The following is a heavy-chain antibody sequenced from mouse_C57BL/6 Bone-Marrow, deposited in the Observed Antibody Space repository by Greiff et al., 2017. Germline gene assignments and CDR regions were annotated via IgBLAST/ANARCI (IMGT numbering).Heavy chain of an antibody. CDR2: ISSGRSTI. V-gene: IGHV5-17*01. CDR1: GFTFSDYG. CDR3: ARPGMDY. J-gene: IGHJ4*01. Sequence: EVKLMESGGGLVKPGGSLKLSCAASGFTFSDYGMHWVRQAPERGLEWVAYISSGRSTIYYADTVKGRFTISRDNAKNTLFLQMTSLRSEDTAMYYCARPGMDYWGQGTSVTVSS.